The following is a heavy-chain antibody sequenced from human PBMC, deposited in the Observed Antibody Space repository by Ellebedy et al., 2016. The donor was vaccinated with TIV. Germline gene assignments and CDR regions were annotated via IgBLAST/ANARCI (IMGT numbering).Heavy chain of an antibody. CDR3: ARDNHYSDSGVYYYYFAY. V-gene: IGHV3-23*01. Sequence: GGSLRLXCAASGFIFSSYALTWVRQAPGKGLEWVSTIRGDYGATYSADSVKGRFTISRDNSKNTLYLQMNSLRAEDTAVYYCARDNHYSDSGVYYYYFAYWGQGALVTVSS. J-gene: IGHJ4*02. CDR2: IRGDYGAT. D-gene: IGHD3-22*01. CDR1: GFIFSSYA.